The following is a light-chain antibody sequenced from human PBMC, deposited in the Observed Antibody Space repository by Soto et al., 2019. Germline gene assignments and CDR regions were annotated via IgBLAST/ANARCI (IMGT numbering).Light chain of an antibody. CDR3: QQSVKSPWT. V-gene: IGKV3D-15*02. CDR1: QSMGSN. CDR2: AAS. J-gene: IGKJ1*01. Sequence: EIVMTQSPASLPVSPGERATLSCRASQSMGSNLAWYQQKPGQAPRLLIYAASFRATGTPDRFSGSGSGRDFTLTISRLEPEDVAVYYCQQSVKSPWTFGQGTKVDI.